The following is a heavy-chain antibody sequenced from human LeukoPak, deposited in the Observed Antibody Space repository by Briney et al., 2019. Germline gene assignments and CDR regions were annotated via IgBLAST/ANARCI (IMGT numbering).Heavy chain of an antibody. CDR1: GGSISSSSYY. CDR2: IYYSGST. Sequence: KPSETLSLTCTVSGGSISSSSYYWGWIRQPPGKGLEWIGSIYYSGSTYYNPSLKSRVTISVDTSKNQFSLKLSSMTAADTAVYYCARLTTEEQLGGLDYWGQGTLVTVSS. J-gene: IGHJ4*02. V-gene: IGHV4-39*01. CDR3: ARLTTEEQLGGLDY. D-gene: IGHD6-6*01.